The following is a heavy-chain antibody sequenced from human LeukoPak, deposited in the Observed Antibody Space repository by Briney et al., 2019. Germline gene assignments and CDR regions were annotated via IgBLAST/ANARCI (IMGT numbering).Heavy chain of an antibody. V-gene: IGHV3-66*01. D-gene: IGHD5-12*01. CDR3: ARVRATFSPHFDN. CDR1: GFTVSSNY. J-gene: IGHJ4*02. CDR2: IYSGGST. Sequence: PGGSLRLSCAASGFTVSSNYMSWVRQAPGKGLEWVSVIYSGGSTYYADSVKGRFTISRDNAKNTLYVQMNSLRAEDTAVYYCARVRATFSPHFDNWGQGTLVTVSS.